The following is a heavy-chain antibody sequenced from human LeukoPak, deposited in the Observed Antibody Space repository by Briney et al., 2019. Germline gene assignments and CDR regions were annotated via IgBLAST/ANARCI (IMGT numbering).Heavy chain of an antibody. J-gene: IGHJ4*02. CDR2: ISGSGGST. CDR1: GFTFSSYA. Sequence: GGSLRLSCAASGFTFSSYAMSWVRQAPGKGLEWVSAISGSGGSTYYADSVKGRFTISRDNSKNSLNLQMSSLRAEDTAVYYCASGITGTTGFNYWGQGTLVTVSS. D-gene: IGHD1-7*01. CDR3: ASGITGTTGFNY. V-gene: IGHV3-23*01.